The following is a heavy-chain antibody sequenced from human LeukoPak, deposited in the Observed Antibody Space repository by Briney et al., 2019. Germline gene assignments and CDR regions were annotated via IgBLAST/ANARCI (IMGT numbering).Heavy chain of an antibody. CDR3: ARTNTGREWELLQTGITFDY. Sequence: SVKVSCKASGGTFSSYAISWVRQAPGQGLEWMGGIIPIFGTANYAQKFQGRVTITADESTSTAYMELSSLRSEDTAVYYCARTNTGREWELLQTGITFDYWGQGTLVTVSS. CDR2: IIPIFGTA. J-gene: IGHJ4*02. D-gene: IGHD1-26*01. CDR1: GGTFSSYA. V-gene: IGHV1-69*13.